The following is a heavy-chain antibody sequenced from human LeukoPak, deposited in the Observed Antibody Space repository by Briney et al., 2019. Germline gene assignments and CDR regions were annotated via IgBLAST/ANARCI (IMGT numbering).Heavy chain of an antibody. D-gene: IGHD3-16*01. V-gene: IGHV4-59*12. Sequence: SQTLSLTCTVSGGSISSYYWSWIRQPPGKGLEWIGYIYYSGSTNYNPSLNSRVTISVDGSKNQFSLKLTSVTAADTAMYYCARDSRVGGSDPWGQGTLVTVSS. CDR3: ARDSRVGGSDP. CDR2: IYYSGST. J-gene: IGHJ5*02. CDR1: GGSISSYY.